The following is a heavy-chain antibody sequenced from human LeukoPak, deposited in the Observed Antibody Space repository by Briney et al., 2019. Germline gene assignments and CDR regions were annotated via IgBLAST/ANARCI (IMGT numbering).Heavy chain of an antibody. D-gene: IGHD4-17*01. V-gene: IGHV3-48*01. J-gene: IGHJ6*03. CDR3: ARVEVTTLFGYMDV. CDR2: ISSSSSTI. CDR1: GFTFSSYS. Sequence: GGSLRLSCAASGFTFSSYSMNWVRQAPGKGLEWVSYISSSSSTIYYADSVKGRFTISRDNAKNSLYLQMNSLRAEDTAVYYCARVEVTTLFGYMDVWGKGTTVTVSS.